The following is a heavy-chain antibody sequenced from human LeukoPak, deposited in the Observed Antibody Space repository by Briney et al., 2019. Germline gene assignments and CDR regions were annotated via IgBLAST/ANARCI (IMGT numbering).Heavy chain of an antibody. V-gene: IGHV3-7*01. CDR1: GFTFSSYW. D-gene: IGHD3-10*01. CDR3: ARGDYYGSGTSFIDAFDI. J-gene: IGHJ3*02. CDR2: IKQDGSEK. Sequence: GGSLRLSCAASGFTFSSYWMSWVRQAPGKGLEWVANIKQDGSEKYYVDSVKGRFIISKDNAKNSLYLLMNSLRAEDTAVYYCARGDYYGSGTSFIDAFDIWGQGTLVTVSS.